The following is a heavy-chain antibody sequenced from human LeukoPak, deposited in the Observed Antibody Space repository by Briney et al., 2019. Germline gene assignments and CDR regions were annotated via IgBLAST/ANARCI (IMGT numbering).Heavy chain of an antibody. Sequence: GGSLRPSCAASGFTFSSYSMNWVRQAPGKRLEWVSSISSSSSHIYYADSVKGRFTISRDNAKNSLYLQMNSLRGEDTALYYCARVVPGTGFFYWGQGTLVTVSS. CDR3: ARVVPGTGFFY. V-gene: IGHV3-21*01. CDR2: ISSSSSHI. D-gene: IGHD2-8*02. J-gene: IGHJ4*02. CDR1: GFTFSSYS.